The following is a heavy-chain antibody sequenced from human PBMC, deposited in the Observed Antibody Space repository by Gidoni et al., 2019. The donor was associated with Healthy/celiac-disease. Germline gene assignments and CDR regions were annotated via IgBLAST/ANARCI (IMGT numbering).Heavy chain of an antibody. CDR3: AKDGDCSSTSCYLDY. D-gene: IGHD2-2*01. V-gene: IGHV3-9*01. CDR2: ISWNSGSI. CDR1: GFTFDDYA. Sequence: EVQLVESGGGLVQPGRSLRLSCAASGFTFDDYAMHWVRQAPGKGLEWVAGISWNSGSIGYADSVKGRFTISRDNAKNSLYLQMNSLRAEDTALYYCAKDGDCSSTSCYLDYWGQGTLVTVSS. J-gene: IGHJ4*02.